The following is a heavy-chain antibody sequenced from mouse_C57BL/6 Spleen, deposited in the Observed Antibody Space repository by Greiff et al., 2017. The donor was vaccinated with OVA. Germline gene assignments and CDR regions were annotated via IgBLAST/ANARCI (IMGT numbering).Heavy chain of an antibody. CDR2: IYPRSGNT. D-gene: IGHD1-1*01. V-gene: IGHV1-81*01. Sequence: QVHVKQSGAELARPGASVKLSCKASGYTFTSYGISWVKQRTGQGLEWIGEIYPRSGNTYYNEKFKGKATLTADKSSSTAYMELRSLTSEDSAVYFGERSDYYGSSLDYWGQGTTLTVSS. CDR3: ERSDYYGSSLDY. J-gene: IGHJ2*01. CDR1: GYTFTSYG.